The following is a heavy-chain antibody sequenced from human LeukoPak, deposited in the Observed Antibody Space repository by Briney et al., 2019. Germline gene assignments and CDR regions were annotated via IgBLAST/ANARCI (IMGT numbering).Heavy chain of an antibody. CDR2: ISGSGGST. D-gene: IGHD3-16*02. Sequence: AGGSLRLSCAASGFTFSSYGMSWVRQAPGKGLEWVSAISGSGGSTYYAHSVKGRFTISRDNSKNTLYLQMNRLRADDTAVYYCAKESGLRLGELSSLYYWGQGTLVTVSS. CDR3: AKESGLRLGELSSLYY. CDR1: GFTFSSYG. V-gene: IGHV3-23*01. J-gene: IGHJ4*02.